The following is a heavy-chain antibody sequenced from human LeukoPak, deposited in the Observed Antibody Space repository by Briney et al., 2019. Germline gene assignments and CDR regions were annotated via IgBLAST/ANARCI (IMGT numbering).Heavy chain of an antibody. V-gene: IGHV4-59*06. CDR3: AAGCSSPSSSADY. J-gene: IGHJ4*02. CDR1: GGSISSYY. D-gene: IGHD2-2*01. Sequence: SETLSLACTVSGGSISSYYWSWIRQPPGKGLEWIGYIYYSGSTYYNPSLKSRVTISVDTSKNQFSLKLSSVTAADTAVYYCAAGCSSPSSSADYWGQGTLVTVSS. CDR2: IYYSGST.